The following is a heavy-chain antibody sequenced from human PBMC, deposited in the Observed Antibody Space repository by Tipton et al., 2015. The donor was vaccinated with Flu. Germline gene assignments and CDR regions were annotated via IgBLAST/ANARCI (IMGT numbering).Heavy chain of an antibody. CDR1: GFTFNDYY. CDR3: ARDYVVVPATTADYFYGMDV. V-gene: IGHV3-11*01. Sequence: LSLTCVASGFTFNDYYMIWIRQVPGRGLEWVSYISRSGSMIDYVDSVKGRFTVSRDNAKNSVYLQMNDLRPEDTAMYYCARDYVVVPATTADYFYGMDVWGQGTTVTVSS. D-gene: IGHD2-2*01. CDR2: ISRSGSMI. J-gene: IGHJ6*02.